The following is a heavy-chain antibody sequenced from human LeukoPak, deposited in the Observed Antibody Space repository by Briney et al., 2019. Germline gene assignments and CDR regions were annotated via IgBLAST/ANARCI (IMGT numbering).Heavy chain of an antibody. CDR3: ARESIAVAGGPFDY. Sequence: GGSLRLSGAASGFTFSSYEMNWVRQAPGKGLEWVSYISSGSTIYDADSVKGRFTISRDNAKNSLYLQMNSLRAEDTAVYYCARESIAVAGGPFDYWGQGTLVTVSS. CDR2: ISSGSTI. J-gene: IGHJ4*02. D-gene: IGHD6-19*01. V-gene: IGHV3-48*03. CDR1: GFTFSSYE.